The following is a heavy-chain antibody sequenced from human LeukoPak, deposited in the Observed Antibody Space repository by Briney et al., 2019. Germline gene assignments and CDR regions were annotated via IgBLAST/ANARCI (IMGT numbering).Heavy chain of an antibody. J-gene: IGHJ4*02. CDR3: AKDGLVLGYYDFWSGYSHFDY. V-gene: IGHV3-23*01. D-gene: IGHD3-3*01. CDR2: ISGSGGST. CDR1: GFTCSSYA. Sequence: HPGGSLRLSCAASGFTCSSYAMSWVRQAPGKGREWVSAISGSGGSTYYEDSVKGRFTISRDKSKNKLYLQMNSLRAEDTAVYYCAKDGLVLGYYDFWSGYSHFDYWGQGTLVTVSS.